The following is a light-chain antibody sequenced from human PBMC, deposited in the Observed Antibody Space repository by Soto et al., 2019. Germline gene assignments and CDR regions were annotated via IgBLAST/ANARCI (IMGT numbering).Light chain of an antibody. V-gene: IGKV3-20*01. J-gene: IGKJ1*01. Sequence: EIVLTQSPGTLSLSPGERATLSCRTSQSVSSRYLAWYQQKPGQAPRLLIYAASSRATGIPDRFSGSGSGTDFTLTGSSLQSEDFGAYYCQQYNNWWTFGQGTKVDTK. CDR3: QQYNNWWT. CDR1: QSVSSRY. CDR2: AAS.